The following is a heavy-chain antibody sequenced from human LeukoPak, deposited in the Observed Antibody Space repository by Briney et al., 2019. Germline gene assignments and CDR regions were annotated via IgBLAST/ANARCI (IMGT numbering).Heavy chain of an antibody. CDR2: IKSKTDGRTT. CDR1: GFTFSNAW. V-gene: IGHV3-15*01. D-gene: IGHD3-3*01. Sequence: KPGGSLRLSCAASGFTFSNAWMSWVRQAPGKGLEWVGRIKSKTDGRTTDYAEPVKGRFTISRDDSKNTLYLQMNSLKTEDTAVYYCTTVKRGDFWSGPTAYDFDYWGQGTLVTVSS. CDR3: TTVKRGDFWSGPTAYDFDY. J-gene: IGHJ4*02.